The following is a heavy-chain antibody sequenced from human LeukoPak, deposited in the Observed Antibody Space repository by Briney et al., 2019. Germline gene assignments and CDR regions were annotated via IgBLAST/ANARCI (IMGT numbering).Heavy chain of an antibody. J-gene: IGHJ3*02. Sequence: PGGSLRLSCAASGFTFSYYAMSWVRQAPGKGLEWVSAISGSGGSTYYADSVKGRFTISRDNAKNTLYLQMNSLRAEDTAVYYCARDPSEYYDFWSGSNDAFDIWGQGTMVTVSS. CDR1: GFTFSYYA. CDR2: ISGSGGST. V-gene: IGHV3-23*01. D-gene: IGHD3-3*01. CDR3: ARDPSEYYDFWSGSNDAFDI.